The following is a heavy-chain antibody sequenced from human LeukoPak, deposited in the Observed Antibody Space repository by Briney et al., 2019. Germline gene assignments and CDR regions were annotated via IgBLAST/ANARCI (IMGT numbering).Heavy chain of an antibody. V-gene: IGHV3-23*01. Sequence: GGSLRLSCAASGFTFSSYAMSWVRQAPGKGLEWVSAISGSGGSTYYADSVKGRFTISRDNSKNTPYLQMNSLRAEDTAVYYCVSYYDFWSGYSPYNWFDPWGQGTLVTVSS. J-gene: IGHJ5*02. CDR2: ISGSGGST. CDR1: GFTFSSYA. CDR3: VSYYDFWSGYSPYNWFDP. D-gene: IGHD3-3*01.